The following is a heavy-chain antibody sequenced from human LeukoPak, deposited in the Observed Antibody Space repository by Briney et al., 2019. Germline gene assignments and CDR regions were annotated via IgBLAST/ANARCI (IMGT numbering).Heavy chain of an antibody. CDR1: GFTFSNYW. D-gene: IGHD4-17*01. V-gene: IGHV3-7*01. CDR2: IRQDGSEK. J-gene: IGHJ4*02. CDR3: ARYLRFFDF. Sequence: GGSLRLSCAASGFTFSNYWMSWVRRAPGKGLDWVATIRQDGSEKYYVDSVKGRLTISRDNAKNSLFLQMNSLRAEDTAVYYCARYLRFFDFWGQGILVTVSS.